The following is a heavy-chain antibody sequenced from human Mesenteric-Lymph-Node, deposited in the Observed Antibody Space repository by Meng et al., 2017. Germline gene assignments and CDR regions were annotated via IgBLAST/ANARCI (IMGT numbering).Heavy chain of an antibody. CDR2: ISGSSANT. V-gene: IGHV3-23*01. D-gene: IGHD6-19*01. CDR1: GFSFSSYA. J-gene: IGHJ4*02. CDR3: AKASSGWSGYHFDY. Sequence: GGSLRLSCAASGFSFSSYAMSWVRQAPGKGLEWVSDISGSSANTYYGDSVKGRFTISRDNSKNTLYLQMNSLRAEDTAVYYCAKASSGWSGYHFDYWGQGTQVTVSS.